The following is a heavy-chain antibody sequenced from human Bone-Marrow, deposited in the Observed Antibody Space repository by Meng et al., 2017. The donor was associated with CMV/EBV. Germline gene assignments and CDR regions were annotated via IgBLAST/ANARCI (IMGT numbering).Heavy chain of an antibody. J-gene: IGHJ6*02. Sequence: GESLKISCAASGFTFSQYSIHWVRQAPGKGLEWVAVISYDGSNKYYADSVKGRFTISRDNSKNTLYLQMNSLRAEDTAVYYCARGGVVVVPAAISYYYYGMDVWGQGTTVTVSS. CDR2: ISYDGSNK. CDR3: ARGGVVVVPAAISYYYYGMDV. CDR1: GFTFSQYS. V-gene: IGHV3-30*04. D-gene: IGHD2-2*01.